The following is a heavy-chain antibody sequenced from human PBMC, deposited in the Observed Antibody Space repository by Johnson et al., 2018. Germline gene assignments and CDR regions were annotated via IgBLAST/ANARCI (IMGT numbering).Heavy chain of an antibody. CDR2: IIPIFDTA. CDR3: ARGVVVPAATGCTYGMDV. J-gene: IGHJ6*02. D-gene: IGHD2-2*01. V-gene: IGHV1-69*12. Sequence: QVQLVQSGAEVKKPGSSVKVSCKTSGGTFSSYAISWVRQAPGQGLEWMGGIIPIFDTAKYAQKFQGRVTITADESTTTAYMELSSLRSEDTAVYYCARGVVVPAATGCTYGMDVWGQGTTVTVSS. CDR1: GGTFSSYA.